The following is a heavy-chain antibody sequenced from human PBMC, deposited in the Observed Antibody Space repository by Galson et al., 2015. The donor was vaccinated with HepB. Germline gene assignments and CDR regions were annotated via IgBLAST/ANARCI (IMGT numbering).Heavy chain of an antibody. Sequence: SVKVSCKASGGTFSNNAISWVRQAPGQGLEWVGGIIPIFGTPHYAQKFQGRVTIAADESTSTSTAYMELSSLKSDATAVYYCARPGGRNDAFDIWGQGTMVTVS. CDR3: ARPGGRNDAFDI. D-gene: IGHD4-23*01. V-gene: IGHV1-69*13. CDR2: IIPIFGTP. J-gene: IGHJ3*02. CDR1: GGTFSNNA.